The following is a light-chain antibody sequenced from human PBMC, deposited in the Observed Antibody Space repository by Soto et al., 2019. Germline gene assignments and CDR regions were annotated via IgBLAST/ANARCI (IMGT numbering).Light chain of an antibody. V-gene: IGKV1-39*01. CDR2: AAS. CDR1: PSIATY. Sequence: DIPMTQSPPSLSASIGDRVTITCRASPSIATYLNWYQHKPGKAPKLLIYAASSLQTGVPSRFSGSGSGTDFTLTISSLQPEDFATYFCQQSYSIPITFGQGTRLEIK. CDR3: QQSYSIPIT. J-gene: IGKJ5*01.